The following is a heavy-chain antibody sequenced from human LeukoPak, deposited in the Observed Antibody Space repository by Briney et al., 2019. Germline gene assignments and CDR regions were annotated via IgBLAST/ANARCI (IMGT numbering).Heavy chain of an antibody. D-gene: IGHD1-26*01. CDR3: ARGMWGLFDY. CDR2: INHSGST. V-gene: IGHV4-34*01. J-gene: IGHJ4*02. CDR1: GGSFSGYY. Sequence: SETLSLTCAVYGGSFSGYYWSWIRKPPGKGLEWIGEINHSGSTNYNPSLKSRVTISVDTSKNQFSLKLSSVTAADTAVYYCARGMWGLFDYWGQGTLVTVSS.